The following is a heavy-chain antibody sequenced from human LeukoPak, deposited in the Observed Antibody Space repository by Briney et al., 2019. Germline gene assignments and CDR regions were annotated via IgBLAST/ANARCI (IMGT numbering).Heavy chain of an antibody. CDR1: GGSFSGHY. D-gene: IGHD7-27*01. J-gene: IGHJ4*02. CDR3: ARLTLTGSLN. V-gene: IGHV4-34*01. CDR2: INHSGST. Sequence: SETLSLTCAVYGGSFSGHYWSWIRQPPGKGLEWIGEINHSGSTNYNPSLKSRVTISVDTSKNQFSLKLSSVTAADTAVYYCARLTLTGSLNWGQGTLVTVSS.